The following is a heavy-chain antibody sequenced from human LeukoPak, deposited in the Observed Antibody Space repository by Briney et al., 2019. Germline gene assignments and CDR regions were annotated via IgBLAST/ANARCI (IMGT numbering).Heavy chain of an antibody. J-gene: IGHJ4*02. Sequence: GGSLRLSCAASGFTFSSYWMHWVRQAPGKGLVWVSRINSDGSSTSYADSVKGRFTISRDNAKNTLYLQVNSLRAEDTAVYYCARGPAAAGSWSFDYWGQGTLVTVSS. V-gene: IGHV3-74*01. CDR1: GFTFSSYW. D-gene: IGHD6-13*01. CDR2: INSDGSST. CDR3: ARGPAAAGSWSFDY.